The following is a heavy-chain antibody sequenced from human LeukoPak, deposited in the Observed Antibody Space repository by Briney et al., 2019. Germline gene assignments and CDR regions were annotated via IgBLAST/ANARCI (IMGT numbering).Heavy chain of an antibody. J-gene: IGHJ4*02. V-gene: IGHV1-46*02. CDR3: ARQGTYSSAIGMGY. CDR2: INPSGGST. Sequence: ASVKVSCKASGYSLNNHYMYWVRQAPGQGLEWRGVINPSGGSTSYAQKFQGRVTMTRDTSTRTVYMEVNSLRSEDTAVYYCARQGTYSSAIGMGYWGQGTLVTVSS. CDR1: GYSLNNHY. D-gene: IGHD6-19*01.